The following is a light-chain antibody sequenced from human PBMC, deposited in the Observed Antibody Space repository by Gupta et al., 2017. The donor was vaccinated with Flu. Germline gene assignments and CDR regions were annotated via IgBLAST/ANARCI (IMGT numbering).Light chain of an antibody. J-gene: IGKJ2*01. CDR1: QSLVYSDGNTS. Sequence: DVVMTQSPLSLPVTLGQPASISCWSSQSLVYSDGNTSLSWFHQRPGQSPRRLIYMGSNRDSGVPDRFSGSGSGSDFTLRSSRAEDEDVGVYYFMQGTYRLTFGQGTKLEIK. CDR2: MGS. CDR3: MQGTYRLT. V-gene: IGKV2-30*01.